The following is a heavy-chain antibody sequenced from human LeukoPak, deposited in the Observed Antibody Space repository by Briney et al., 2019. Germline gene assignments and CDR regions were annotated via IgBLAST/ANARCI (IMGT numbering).Heavy chain of an antibody. Sequence: PGGSLRLSCAASGFTFSTYSMNWVRQAPGKGLEWVSYIGSSDTTIYYADSVKGRFTISRDNAKNSLYLQMNSLRAEDTAVHYCARVGYDGFPSLPDYWGQGTLVTVSS. D-gene: IGHD5-12*01. V-gene: IGHV3-48*01. CDR1: GFTFSTYS. CDR3: ARVGYDGFPSLPDY. J-gene: IGHJ4*02. CDR2: IGSSDTTI.